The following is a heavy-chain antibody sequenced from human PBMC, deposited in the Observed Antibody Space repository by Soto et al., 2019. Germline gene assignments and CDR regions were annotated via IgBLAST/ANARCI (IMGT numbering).Heavy chain of an antibody. V-gene: IGHV3-48*02. J-gene: IGHJ6*02. CDR3: ARVVVVIPPGYYYAMDV. D-gene: IGHD3-22*01. CDR2: ITSSSDTI. Sequence: GGSLTLSCAASGFTFSSFHMTWVRQAPGRGLEWVAYITSSSDTIYYSDSVKGRFTISRDNGKNSLFLQMNSLRDEDTAVYYCARVVVVIPPGYYYAMDVWGQGTTVTVSS. CDR1: GFTFSSFH.